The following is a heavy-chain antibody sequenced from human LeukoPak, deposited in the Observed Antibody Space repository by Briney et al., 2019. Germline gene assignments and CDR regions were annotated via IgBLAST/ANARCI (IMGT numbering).Heavy chain of an antibody. Sequence: PSETLSLTCTVSGGSISSYYWSWIRQPPGKGLEWIGYIYYSGSTKYKPSLKSRVTISVDTSKNQFSLRLSSVTAADTAVYYCARGRFLDAFDIWGQGTMVTVSS. CDR1: GGSISSYY. J-gene: IGHJ3*02. V-gene: IGHV4-59*01. CDR3: ARGRFLDAFDI. D-gene: IGHD3-3*01. CDR2: IYYSGST.